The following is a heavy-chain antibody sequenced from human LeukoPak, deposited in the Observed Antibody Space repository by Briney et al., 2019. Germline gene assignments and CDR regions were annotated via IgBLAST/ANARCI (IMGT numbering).Heavy chain of an antibody. J-gene: IGHJ4*02. CDR2: IRHDESNK. D-gene: IGHD1-26*01. V-gene: IGHV3-30*02. CDR1: GFTFSSYG. Sequence: GGSLRLSCAASGFTFSSYGMHWVRQAPGKGLEWVAFIRHDESNKHYADSVKGRFTISRDNSKNTLYLQMNSLRIEDTAVYFCAIDTIGSCDYQGQGTLVTVSS. CDR3: AIDTIGSCDY.